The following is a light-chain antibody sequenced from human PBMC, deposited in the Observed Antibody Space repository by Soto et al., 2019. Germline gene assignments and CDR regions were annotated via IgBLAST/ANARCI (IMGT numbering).Light chain of an antibody. Sequence: IVLTQSPATLSFSPGEEATLSCRASQSIAIYLAWYQQQSGQSPRLLIYDTSNSAPGIPDRFSGSASGTDFTLTISSLEPEDFAVYYCQQRDTWPWTFGQGTTVEIK. CDR1: QSIAIY. V-gene: IGKV3-11*01. CDR2: DTS. CDR3: QQRDTWPWT. J-gene: IGKJ1*01.